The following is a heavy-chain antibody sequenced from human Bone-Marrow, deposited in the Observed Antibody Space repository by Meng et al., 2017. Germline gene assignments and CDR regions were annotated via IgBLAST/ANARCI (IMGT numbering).Heavy chain of an antibody. CDR1: GGSFRGYY. J-gene: IGHJ4*02. CDR3: ARGGYYGSGSYDF. CDR2: INDDESD. Sequence: SETLSLTCAVYGGSFRGYYWTWIRQSPGKGLEWIGEINDDESDNYTPSLKSRVTISVDRSKNQFSLKMTSVTAADTAVYYCARGGYYGSGSYDFWGPGKLV. D-gene: IGHD3-10*01. V-gene: IGHV4-34*01.